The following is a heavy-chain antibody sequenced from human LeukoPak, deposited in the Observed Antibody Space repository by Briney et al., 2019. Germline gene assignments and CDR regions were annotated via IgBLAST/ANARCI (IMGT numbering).Heavy chain of an antibody. D-gene: IGHD5-12*01. V-gene: IGHV3-33*01. CDR1: GFTFSSYG. Sequence: GGSLRLSCAASGFTFSSYGMHWVRQAPGKGLEWVAVIWYDGGNKYYADSVKGRFTISRDNSKNTLYLQMNSLRAEDTAVYYRARGLVATTHFDYWGQGTLVTVSS. CDR2: IWYDGGNK. J-gene: IGHJ4*02. CDR3: ARGLVATTHFDY.